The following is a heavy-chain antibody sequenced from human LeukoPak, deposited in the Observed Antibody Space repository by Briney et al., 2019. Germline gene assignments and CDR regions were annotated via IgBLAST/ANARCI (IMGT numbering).Heavy chain of an antibody. CDR1: GYTFTSYY. CDR2: TNPSGGST. J-gene: IGHJ4*02. Sequence: ASVKVSCKASGYTFTSYYMHWVRQAPGQGLEWMGITNPSGGSTSYAQKFQGRVTMTRDTSTSTVYMELSSLRSEDTAVYYCARADCGGDCYPSTYFDYWGQGTLVTVSS. D-gene: IGHD2-21*01. V-gene: IGHV1-46*01. CDR3: ARADCGGDCYPSTYFDY.